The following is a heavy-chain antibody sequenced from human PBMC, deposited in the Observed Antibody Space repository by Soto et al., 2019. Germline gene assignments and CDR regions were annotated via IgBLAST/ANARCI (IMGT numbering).Heavy chain of an antibody. CDR1: GYSFTSYW. V-gene: IGHV5-51*01. CDR2: IYPGDSDT. Sequence: GESVKISCKGSGYSFTSYWIGWVRQMPGKGLEWMGIIYPGDSDTRYSPSFQGQVTISADKSISTAYLQWSSLKASDTAMYYCARXKEIAAAGTYYYYGMDVWGQGTTVTVSS. J-gene: IGHJ6*02. D-gene: IGHD6-13*01. CDR3: ARXKEIAAAGTYYYYGMDV.